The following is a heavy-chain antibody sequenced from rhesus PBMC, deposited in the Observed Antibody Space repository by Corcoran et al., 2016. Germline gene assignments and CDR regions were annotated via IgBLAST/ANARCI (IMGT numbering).Heavy chain of an antibody. J-gene: IGHJ6*01. CDR3: ASTSRTYYYYGLDS. CDR1: GGSITNNV. CDR2: ISRSGGIT. V-gene: IGHV4-173*01. D-gene: IGHD2-15*01. Sequence: QLQLQESGPGLVKPSETLSLTCAVSGGSITNNVWSWIRQPPGKGLELIGHISRSGGITDYNPSLTSRITISTDMSKNQFSLSLTSVTAADTAVYYCASTSRTYYYYGLDSWGQGVAVTVSS.